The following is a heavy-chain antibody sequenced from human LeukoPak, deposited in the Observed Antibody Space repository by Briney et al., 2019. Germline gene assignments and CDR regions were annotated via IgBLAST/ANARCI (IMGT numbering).Heavy chain of an antibody. D-gene: IGHD3-22*01. CDR2: IIPILGIA. CDR1: GGTFSSYA. Sequence: SVTVSCKASGGTFSSYAISWVRQAPGQGLEWMGRIIPILGIANYAQKFQGRVTITVDKSTSTAYMELSSLRSEDTAVYYCARGETYYYDSSGSYAFDIWGQGTMVTVSS. V-gene: IGHV1-69*04. J-gene: IGHJ3*02. CDR3: ARGETYYYDSSGSYAFDI.